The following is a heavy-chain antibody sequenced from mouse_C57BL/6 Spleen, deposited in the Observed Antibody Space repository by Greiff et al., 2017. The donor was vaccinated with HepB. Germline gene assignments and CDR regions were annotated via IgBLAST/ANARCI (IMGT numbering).Heavy chain of an antibody. CDR1: GYTFTSYW. V-gene: IGHV1-69*01. Sequence: QVQLQQPGAELVMPGASVKLSCKASGYTFTSYWMHWVKQRPGQGLEWIGEIDPSDSYTNYNQKFKGKSTLTVDKSSSTAYRQLSSLTSEDSAVYYCAKKSPYYCGSSYDVWGTGTTVTVSS. J-gene: IGHJ1*03. D-gene: IGHD1-1*01. CDR2: IDPSDSYT. CDR3: AKKSPYYCGSSYDV.